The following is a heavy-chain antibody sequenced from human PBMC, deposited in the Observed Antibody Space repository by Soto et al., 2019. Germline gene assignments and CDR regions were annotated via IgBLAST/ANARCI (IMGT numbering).Heavy chain of an antibody. CDR1: GGTFSSYT. CDR3: ASVHPRGTTGTTYYYYYYMDV. D-gene: IGHD1-1*01. Sequence: ASVKVSCKASGGTFSSYTISWVRQAPGQGLEWMGRIIPILGIANYAQKFQGRVTITADKSTSTAYMELSSLRSEDTAVYYCASVHPRGTTGTTYYYYYYMDVWGKGTTVTVSS. CDR2: IIPILGIA. V-gene: IGHV1-69*02. J-gene: IGHJ6*03.